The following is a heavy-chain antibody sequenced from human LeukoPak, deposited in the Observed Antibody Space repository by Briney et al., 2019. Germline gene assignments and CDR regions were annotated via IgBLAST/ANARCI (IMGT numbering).Heavy chain of an antibody. J-gene: IGHJ6*02. D-gene: IGHD6-13*01. CDR3: ARGRDYIAAAAASYYYYGMDV. V-gene: IGHV4-34*01. CDR2: INHSGST. CDR1: GGSITGFY. Sequence: SETLSLTCAVSGGSITGFYWSWIRQPPGKGLEWIGEINHSGSTNYNPSLKSRVTISVDTSKNQFSLKLSSVTAADTAVYYCARGRDYIAAAAASYYYYGMDVWGQGTTVTVPS.